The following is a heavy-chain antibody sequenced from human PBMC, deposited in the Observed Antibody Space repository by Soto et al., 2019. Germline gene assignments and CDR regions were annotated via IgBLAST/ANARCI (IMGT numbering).Heavy chain of an antibody. Sequence: QVQLVQSGAKVKKPGASVKVSCKASGYTFTGYYMHWVRQAPGQGLEWMGWINPNSGGTNYAQKFQGWVTMTRDTSISTAYMELSRLRSDDTAVYYCARGGDLYCSGGSCYSWFDPWGQGTLVTVSS. CDR2: INPNSGGT. CDR3: ARGGDLYCSGGSCYSWFDP. D-gene: IGHD2-15*01. CDR1: GYTFTGYY. J-gene: IGHJ5*02. V-gene: IGHV1-2*04.